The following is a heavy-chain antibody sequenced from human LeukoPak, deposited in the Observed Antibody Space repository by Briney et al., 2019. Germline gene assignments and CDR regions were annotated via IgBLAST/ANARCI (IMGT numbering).Heavy chain of an antibody. D-gene: IGHD4-23*01. CDR3: ARGRPHGNDY. CDR1: GFTFSSYW. CDR2: IASDGSST. Sequence: HPGGSLRLSCAASGFTFSSYWMNWVCQAPGKGLVWVSRIASDGSSTTYADSVKGRFSISRDNAKNTLYLQMNSLRVEDTAVYYCARGRPHGNDYWGQGTLVTVSS. J-gene: IGHJ4*02. V-gene: IGHV3-74*01.